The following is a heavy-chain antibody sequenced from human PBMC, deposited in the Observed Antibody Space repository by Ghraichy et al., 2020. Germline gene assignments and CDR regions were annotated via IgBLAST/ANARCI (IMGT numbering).Heavy chain of an antibody. V-gene: IGHV3-73*01. CDR3: TRVVTPEKGIISRPESYYYGMDV. D-gene: IGHD3-10*01. Sequence: LSLTCAASAFSLSGSVMHWVRQASGKGLEWVGRVRSKTNTYATAYNAALQGRFTISRDDSKNTAYLQMSGLKTEDTAVYFCTRVVTPEKGIISRPESYYYGMDVWGQGTTVTVS. J-gene: IGHJ6*02. CDR1: AFSLSGSV. CDR2: VRSKTNTYAT.